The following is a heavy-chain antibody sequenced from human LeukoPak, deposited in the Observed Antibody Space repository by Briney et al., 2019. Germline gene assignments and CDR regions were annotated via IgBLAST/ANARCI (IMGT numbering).Heavy chain of an antibody. CDR1: GGTFSSYA. V-gene: IGHV1-69*06. CDR2: IIPIFGTA. CDR3: ARNSHSSSWDYYYYYGMDV. Sequence: SVKVSCKASGGTFSSYAISWVRQAPGQGLEWMGGIIPIFGTADYAQKFQGRVTITADKSTSTACMELSSLRSEDTAVYYCARNSHSSSWDYYYYYGMDVWGQGTTVTVSS. J-gene: IGHJ6*02. D-gene: IGHD6-13*01.